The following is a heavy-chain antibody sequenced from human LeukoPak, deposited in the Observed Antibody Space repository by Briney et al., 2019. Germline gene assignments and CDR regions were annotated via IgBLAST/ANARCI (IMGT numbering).Heavy chain of an antibody. V-gene: IGHV4-59*01. Sequence: SETLSLTCTVSGGSISSYYWSWIRQPPGKGLEWIGYIYYCGSTNYNPSLKSRVTISVDTSKNQFSLKLSSVTAADTAVYYCARASGWYEPERFYYYYYGMDVWGQGTTVTVSS. CDR2: IYYCGST. CDR3: ARASGWYEPERFYYYYYGMDV. J-gene: IGHJ6*02. CDR1: GGSISSYY. D-gene: IGHD6-19*01.